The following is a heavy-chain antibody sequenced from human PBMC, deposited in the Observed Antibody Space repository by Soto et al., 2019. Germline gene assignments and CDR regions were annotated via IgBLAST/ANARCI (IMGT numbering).Heavy chain of an antibody. J-gene: IGHJ4*02. CDR2: ISGSGNTI. V-gene: IGHV3-23*01. D-gene: IGHD2-2*03. CDR1: GFTFSTNA. Sequence: GGSLRLSCATSGFTFSTNAMGWVRQAPGMGLEFVSLISGSGNTIYYADSVKGRFTISRDNSMNTVSLQMNSLRAEDTAVYYCAKVGYDTFGYYLRSFDCWGQGPLVTVSS. CDR3: AKVGYDTFGYYLRSFDC.